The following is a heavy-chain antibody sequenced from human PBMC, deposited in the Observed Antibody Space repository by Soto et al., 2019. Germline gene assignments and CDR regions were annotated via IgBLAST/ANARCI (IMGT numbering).Heavy chain of an antibody. Sequence: PSETLSLTCTVSGGSISSYYWRWIRQPPGKGLECIGYIYYSGTTNYNPSLKSRVTISVNTSKNQFSLKLGSVTAADTAVYYCARVKYRSGWSSSQAGWFDPWGQGTLVTVSS. J-gene: IGHJ5*02. CDR3: ARVKYRSGWSSSQAGWFDP. D-gene: IGHD6-19*01. CDR2: IYYSGTT. CDR1: GGSISSYY. V-gene: IGHV4-59*01.